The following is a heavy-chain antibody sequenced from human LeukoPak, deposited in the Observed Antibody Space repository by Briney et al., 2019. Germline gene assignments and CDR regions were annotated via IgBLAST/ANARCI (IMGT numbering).Heavy chain of an antibody. CDR3: ADSRRGYSSGWYENYYYMDV. J-gene: IGHJ6*03. V-gene: IGHV1-58*02. D-gene: IGHD6-19*01. CDR2: IVVGSGNT. Sequence: SVKVSCKASGFTFTSSAMQWVRQARGQRLEWIGWIVVGSGNTNYAQKFQERVTITRDMSTSTAYMELSSLRSEDTAVYYCADSRRGYSSGWYENYYYMDVWGKGTTVTVSS. CDR1: GFTFTSSA.